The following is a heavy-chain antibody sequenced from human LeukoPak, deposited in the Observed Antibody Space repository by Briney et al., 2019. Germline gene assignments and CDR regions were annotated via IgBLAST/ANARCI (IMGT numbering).Heavy chain of an antibody. CDR2: IDTAGNT. CDR1: RFNISSYD. CDR3: ARTAKVTSVIYL. V-gene: IGHV3-13*04. Sequence: GGSLRLSCAASRFNISSYDMHWVRQATGKGLEWVSAIDTAGNTFYPGPVRGRFTISRENAKDSLYLQMNNVRAGDTAVHYFARTAKVTSVIYLWGQGTMVTVSS. J-gene: IGHJ3*01. D-gene: IGHD5-18*01.